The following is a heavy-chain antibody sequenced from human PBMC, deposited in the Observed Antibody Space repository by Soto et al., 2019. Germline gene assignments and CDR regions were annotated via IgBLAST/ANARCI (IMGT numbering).Heavy chain of an antibody. Sequence: SETLSLTCAGSGYSISSGYYWGWIRQPPGKGLEWIGSIYHSGSTYYNPSLKSRVTISVDTSKNQFSLKLSSVTAADTAVYYCARDLIAVAGTFDYWGQGTLVTVSS. D-gene: IGHD6-19*01. J-gene: IGHJ4*02. CDR3: ARDLIAVAGTFDY. V-gene: IGHV4-38-2*02. CDR2: IYHSGST. CDR1: GYSISSGYY.